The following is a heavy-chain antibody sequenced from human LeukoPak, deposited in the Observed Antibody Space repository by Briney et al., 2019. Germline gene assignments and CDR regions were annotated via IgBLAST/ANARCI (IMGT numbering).Heavy chain of an antibody. D-gene: IGHD1-1*01. CDR1: GFAFRSYD. CDR3: ARDRVNWNDVGGLFDY. CDR2: ISSNGGST. V-gene: IGHV3-64D*06. J-gene: IGHJ4*02. Sequence: GGSLRLSCSASGFAFRSYDMHWVRQAPGKGPEYVSGISSNGGSTDYADSVKGRFTISRDNSKNTMYLQMSSLRAEDTAVYYCARDRVNWNDVGGLFDYWGQGTLVTVSS.